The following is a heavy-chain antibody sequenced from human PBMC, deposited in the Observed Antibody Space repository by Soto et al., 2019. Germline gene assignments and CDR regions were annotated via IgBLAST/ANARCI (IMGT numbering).Heavy chain of an antibody. J-gene: IGHJ4*02. V-gene: IGHV3-30*18. Sequence: QVQLVESGGGVVRPGRSLRLSCAASGFTFSSYGMHWVRQAPGQGLEWVAVISYDGTNKFYADSVKGRFTISRDNSKNTLYLQINSLRPEDAAIYYCAKDYLIRGVVTEVEDYWGQGTLVTVSS. CDR1: GFTFSSYG. CDR3: AKDYLIRGVVTEVEDY. D-gene: IGHD3-10*01. CDR2: ISYDGTNK.